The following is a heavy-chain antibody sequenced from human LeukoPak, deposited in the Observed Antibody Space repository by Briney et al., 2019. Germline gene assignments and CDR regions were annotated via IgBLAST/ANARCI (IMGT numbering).Heavy chain of an antibody. CDR2: IYHSRST. J-gene: IGHJ4*02. CDR1: GGSISSSNW. CDR3: ARRPRNGGSYDGPSGLDY. Sequence: PSETLSLTCAVSGGSISSSNWWSGVRQPPGRGLGWVGIIYHSRSTYYIPALKSRVTISVDKSKNQSSLKLRSMAAADTAVYYCARRPRNGGSYDGPSGLDYWGQGTQVTVSP. V-gene: IGHV4-4*02. D-gene: IGHD1-26*01.